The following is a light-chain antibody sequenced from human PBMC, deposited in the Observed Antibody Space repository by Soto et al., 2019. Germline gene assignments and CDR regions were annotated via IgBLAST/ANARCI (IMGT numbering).Light chain of an antibody. J-gene: IGKJ5*01. Sequence: EIVMTQSPATLSVSPGARATLSCRASQSVSGTLAWYQQKPGQAPRLLIYGASTRATGIPARFSGSGSGTEFTLTISSLQSEDSAVYFCQQYNNWPCTFGQGTRVEIK. V-gene: IGKV3-15*01. CDR3: QQYNNWPCT. CDR2: GAS. CDR1: QSVSGT.